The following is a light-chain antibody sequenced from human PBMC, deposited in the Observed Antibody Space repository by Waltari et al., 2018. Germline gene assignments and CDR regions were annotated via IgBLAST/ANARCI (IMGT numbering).Light chain of an antibody. CDR3: QQRSKWQLT. J-gene: IGKJ4*01. V-gene: IGKV3-11*01. CDR1: QSVSSY. CDR2: DVS. Sequence: EIVLTQSPATLSLSPGERATLSCRASQSVSSYLVWYQQKPGQAPRLLIYDVSNRATGIPVRFSGSGSGTDFTLTISSLEPEDFAVYYCQQRSKWQLTFGGGTKVEIK.